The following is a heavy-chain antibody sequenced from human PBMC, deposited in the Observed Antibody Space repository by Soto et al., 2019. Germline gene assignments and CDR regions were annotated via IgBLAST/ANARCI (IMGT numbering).Heavy chain of an antibody. D-gene: IGHD5-18*01. CDR2: IYYSGST. V-gene: IGHV4-59*01. J-gene: IGHJ4*02. Sequence: SETLSLTCTVSGGSISSYYWSWIRQPPGKGLEWIGYIYYSGSTNYNPSLKSRVTISVDTSKNQFSLKLSSVTAADTAVYYCARGGIQLYSYWGQGTLVTVSS. CDR3: ARGGIQLYSY. CDR1: GGSISSYY.